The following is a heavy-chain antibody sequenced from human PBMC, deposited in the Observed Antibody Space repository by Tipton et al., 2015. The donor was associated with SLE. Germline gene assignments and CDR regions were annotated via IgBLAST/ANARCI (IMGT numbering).Heavy chain of an antibody. J-gene: IGHJ4*02. D-gene: IGHD1-26*01. CDR1: GGSFSGYY. Sequence: TLSLTCAVYGGSFSGYYWSWIRQPPGKGLEWIGEISHSGSTNYNPSLKSRVTMSVDTSKNQFSLRLSSVTAADTAVYYCARRLSDTSLIDYWGQGTLVTVSS. V-gene: IGHV4-34*01. CDR2: ISHSGST. CDR3: ARRLSDTSLIDY.